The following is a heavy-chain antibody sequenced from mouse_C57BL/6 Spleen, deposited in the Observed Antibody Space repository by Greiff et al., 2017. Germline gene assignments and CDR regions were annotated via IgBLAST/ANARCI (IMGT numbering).Heavy chain of an antibody. D-gene: IGHD2-1*01. CDR2: IYPSDSET. J-gene: IGHJ2*01. CDR3: VREGGNYDLDY. V-gene: IGHV1-61*01. Sequence: VQLQQPGAELVRPGSSVKLSCKASGYTFTSYWMDWVKQRPGQGLEWIGNIYPSDSETHYNQKFKDKATLTVDKSSSTAYMQLSNLTSEDSAVYYCVREGGNYDLDYWGQGTTLTVPS. CDR1: GYTFTSYW.